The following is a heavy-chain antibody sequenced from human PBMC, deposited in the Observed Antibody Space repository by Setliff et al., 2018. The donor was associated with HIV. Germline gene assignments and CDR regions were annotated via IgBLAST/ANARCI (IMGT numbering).Heavy chain of an antibody. CDR1: GFTFSNYA. Sequence: GGSLRLSCAASGFTFSNYAMSGVRQAPGKGLEWVSGLIENGVDKYYAGSVKGRFTISRDNSKNTLTRVMNSLRAEDTAMYYCAKDIDLGRANFYDYMDVGGKGTAVTVSS. V-gene: IGHV3-23*01. D-gene: IGHD7-27*01. CDR3: AKDIDLGRANFYDYMDV. CDR2: LIENGVDK. J-gene: IGHJ6*03.